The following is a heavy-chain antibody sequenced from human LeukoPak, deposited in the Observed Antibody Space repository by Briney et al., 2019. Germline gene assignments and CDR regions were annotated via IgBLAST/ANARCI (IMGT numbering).Heavy chain of an antibody. CDR2: INPNSGGT. CDR3: ARGQKVFWSGYYFDY. J-gene: IGHJ4*02. CDR1: GYTFTGYY. D-gene: IGHD3-3*01. V-gene: IGHV1-2*02. Sequence: ASVKVSCKASGYTFTGYYMHWVRQAPGQGLEWMGWINPNSGGTNYAQKFQGRVTMTRDTSIGTAYMELSRLRSDDTAVYYCARGQKVFWSGYYFDYWGQGTLVTVSS.